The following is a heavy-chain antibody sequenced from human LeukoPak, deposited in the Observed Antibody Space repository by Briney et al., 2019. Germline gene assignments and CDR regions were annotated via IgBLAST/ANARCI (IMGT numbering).Heavy chain of an antibody. J-gene: IGHJ6*02. CDR2: INTNTGNP. D-gene: IGHD6-13*01. CDR1: GYTFTSYA. Sequence: GASVKVSCKASGYTFTSYAMNWVRQAPGQGLGWMGWINTNTGNPTYAQGFTGRFVFSLDTSVSTAYLQISSLKAEDTAVYYCAIAGYSSSWTPWYYGMDVWGQGTTVTVSS. V-gene: IGHV7-4-1*02. CDR3: AIAGYSSSWTPWYYGMDV.